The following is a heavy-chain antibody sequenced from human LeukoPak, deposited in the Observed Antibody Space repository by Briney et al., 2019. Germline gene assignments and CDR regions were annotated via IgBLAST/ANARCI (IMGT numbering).Heavy chain of an antibody. Sequence: SETLSLTCTVSGGSISSSSYYWGWIRQPPGKGREWIGSIYYSGSTYYNPSLKSRVTISVDTSKNQFSLKLSSVTAADTAVYYCARAGYRSRTVNYWGQGTLVTVSS. CDR3: ARAGYRSRTVNY. D-gene: IGHD6-13*01. CDR1: GGSISSSSYY. J-gene: IGHJ4*02. V-gene: IGHV4-39*01. CDR2: IYYSGST.